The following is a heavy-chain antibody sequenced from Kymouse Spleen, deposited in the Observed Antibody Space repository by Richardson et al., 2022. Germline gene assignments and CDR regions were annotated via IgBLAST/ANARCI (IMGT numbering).Heavy chain of an antibody. CDR1: GYTFTSYY. Sequence: QVQLVQSGAEVKKPGASVKVSCKASGYTFTSYYMHWVRQAPGQGLEWMGIINPSGGSTSYAQKFQGRVTMTRDTSTSTVYMELSSLRSEDTAVYYCARLPTGDYYYYYGMDVWGQGTTVTVSS. CDR3: ARLPTGDYYYYYGMDV. J-gene: IGHJ6*02. D-gene: IGHD7-27*02. V-gene: IGHV1-46*03. CDR2: INPSGGST.